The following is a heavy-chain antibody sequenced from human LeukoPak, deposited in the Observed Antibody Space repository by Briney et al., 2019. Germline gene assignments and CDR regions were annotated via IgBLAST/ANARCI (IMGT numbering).Heavy chain of an antibody. CDR1: GFTFSHYW. Sequence: GGSLRLSCAASGFTFSHYWMSWVRQAPGKGLEWVANIKEDVSEKHYVDSVKGRFTISRDNAKNSLSLQMNSLRAEDTAVYYCARNKRGDIWGQGTLVTVSS. V-gene: IGHV3-7*01. D-gene: IGHD1/OR15-1a*01. J-gene: IGHJ4*02. CDR3: ARNKRGDI. CDR2: IKEDVSEK.